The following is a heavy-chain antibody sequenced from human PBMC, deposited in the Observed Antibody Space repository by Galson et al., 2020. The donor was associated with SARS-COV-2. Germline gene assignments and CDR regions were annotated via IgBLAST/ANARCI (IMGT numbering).Heavy chain of an antibody. J-gene: IGHJ6*03. V-gene: IGHV4-34*01. Sequence: SETLSLTCAVYGGSVSDYSLTWVRQPPGKGLEWIGDINHSGSTNYSQSLKSRVFMSVDTSKNQFSLKLRSVTPADTAVYYCARGGSRPIMAFDYYYFYVAGWGEGTAVIVSS. CDR3: ARGGSRPIMAFDYYYFYVAG. CDR1: GGSVSDYS. D-gene: IGHD3-10*01. CDR2: INHSGST.